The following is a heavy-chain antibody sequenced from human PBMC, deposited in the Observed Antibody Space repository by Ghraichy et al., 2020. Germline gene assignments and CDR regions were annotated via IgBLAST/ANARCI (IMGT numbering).Heavy chain of an antibody. Sequence: GESLNISCVGSGFSFDGYNMNWVRQAPGKSLECVSYITSSSRTIAYADSVRGRFTISRDNAQNSLYLQMKSLRDEDTAVYYCARASMVVRYFYYDGMDVWGQGTTVTVSS. CDR1: GFSFDGYN. J-gene: IGHJ6*02. D-gene: IGHD2-21*01. V-gene: IGHV3-48*02. CDR3: ARASMVVRYFYYDGMDV. CDR2: ITSSSRTI.